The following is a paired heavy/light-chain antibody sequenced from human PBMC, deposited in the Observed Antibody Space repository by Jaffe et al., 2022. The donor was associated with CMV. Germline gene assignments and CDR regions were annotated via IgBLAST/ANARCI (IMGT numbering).Heavy chain of an antibody. CDR3: ARHDGGAIGGGELERRVLDAFDI. Sequence: QVQLQESGPGLVKPSETLSLTCTVSGGSISSYYWSWIRQPPGKGLEWIGYIYYSGSTNYNPSLKSRVTISVDTSKNQFSLKLSSVTAADTAVYYCARHDGGAIGGGELERRVLDAFDIWGQGTMVTVSS. D-gene: IGHD1-1*01. V-gene: IGHV4-59*08. CDR1: GGSISSYY. J-gene: IGHJ3*02. CDR2: IYYSGST.
Light chain of an antibody. CDR3: QQYDNLYT. J-gene: IGKJ2*01. CDR2: DAS. V-gene: IGKV1-33*01. Sequence: DIQMTQSPSSLSASVGDRVTITCQASQDISNYLNWYQQKPGKAPKLLIYDASNLETGVPSRFSGSGSGTDFTFTISSLQPEDIATYYCQQYDNLYTFGQGTKLEIK. CDR1: QDISNY.